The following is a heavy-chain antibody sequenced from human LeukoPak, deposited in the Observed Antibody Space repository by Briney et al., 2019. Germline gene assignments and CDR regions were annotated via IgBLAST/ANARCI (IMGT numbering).Heavy chain of an antibody. CDR1: GHTFTSYG. D-gene: IGHD1-26*01. CDR2: ISAYNGNT. CDR3: AREFRSGSYSEFDY. Sequence: ASVKVSCKASGHTFTSYGISWVRQAPGQGLEWMGWISAYNGNTNYAQKLQGRVTMTTDTSTSTAYMELRSLRSDDTAVYYCAREFRSGSYSEFDYWGQGTLVTVSS. J-gene: IGHJ4*02. V-gene: IGHV1-18*01.